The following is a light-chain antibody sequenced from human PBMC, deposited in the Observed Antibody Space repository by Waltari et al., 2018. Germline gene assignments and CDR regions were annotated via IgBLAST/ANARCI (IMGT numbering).Light chain of an antibody. Sequence: QSALTQPASVSGSPGQSITISCSGTNNFVGDIAFFSWFQQLSGKAPQLIIYDVNNRLSGVSNRFSGSQSANTASLTISGLRPEDEGFYYCSLYTTGNTLYAIFGGGTKVTVL. V-gene: IGLV2-14*03. CDR3: SLYTTGNTLYAI. CDR2: DVN. J-gene: IGLJ2*01. CDR1: NNFVGDIAF.